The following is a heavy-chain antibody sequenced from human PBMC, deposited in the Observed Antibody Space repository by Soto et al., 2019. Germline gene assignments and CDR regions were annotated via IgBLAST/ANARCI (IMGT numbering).Heavy chain of an antibody. Sequence: HVTLKESGPVLVKPTETLTLTCTVSGFSLSNGKVGVSWIRQPPGKALEWLAHIFSNDEKSYRTSLKSRLTISEHTSKSQVVLTMTNVDHVDTATYYCARILFGRSVAGGYFYMDVWGKGTTVTVSS. D-gene: IGHD6-19*01. CDR1: GFSLSNGKVG. CDR2: IFSNDEK. J-gene: IGHJ6*03. CDR3: ARILFGRSVAGGYFYMDV. V-gene: IGHV2-26*01.